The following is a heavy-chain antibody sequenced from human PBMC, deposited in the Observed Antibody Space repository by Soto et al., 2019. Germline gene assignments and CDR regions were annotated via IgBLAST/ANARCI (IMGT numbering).Heavy chain of an antibody. V-gene: IGHV1-3*05. J-gene: IGHJ6*02. CDR1: GYTFTSYA. D-gene: IGHD2-2*01. CDR3: ASSAVIAGYYYYGMDV. CDR2: INAGNGNT. Sequence: QVQLVQSGAEEKKPGASVKVSCKASGYTFTSYAMHWVRQAPGQRLEWMGWINAGNGNTKYSQKFQGRVTITRDTSASTAYMELSSRRSEDTAVYYCASSAVIAGYYYYGMDVWGQGTTVTVSS.